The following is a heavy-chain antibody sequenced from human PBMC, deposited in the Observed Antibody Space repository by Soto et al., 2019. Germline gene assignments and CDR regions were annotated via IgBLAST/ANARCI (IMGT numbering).Heavy chain of an antibody. V-gene: IGHV4-30-4*01. CDR3: ARHHDITMVRSNWFDP. D-gene: IGHD3-10*01. CDR1: GGSISSGDYY. J-gene: IGHJ5*02. CDR2: IYYSGST. Sequence: PSETLSLTCTVSGGSISSGDYYWSWIRQPPGKGLEWIGYIYYSGSTYYNPSLKSRVTISVDTSKNQFSLKLSSVTAADTAVYYCARHHDITMVRSNWFDPWGQGTLVTVSS.